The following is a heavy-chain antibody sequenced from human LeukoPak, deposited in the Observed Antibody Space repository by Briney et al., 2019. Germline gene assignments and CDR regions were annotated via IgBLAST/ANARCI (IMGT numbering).Heavy chain of an antibody. V-gene: IGHV5-51*01. CDR3: ARRGHSSSWYSDY. Sequence: GESLKISCKGSGYSFTTYWIGWVRQMPGKGLEWMGIIYPGDSDTRYSPSLQGQVTISADKSISTAYLQWSGLKASDTAMYYCARRGHSSSWYSDYWGQGTLVTVSS. J-gene: IGHJ4*02. CDR2: IYPGDSDT. D-gene: IGHD6-13*01. CDR1: GYSFTTYW.